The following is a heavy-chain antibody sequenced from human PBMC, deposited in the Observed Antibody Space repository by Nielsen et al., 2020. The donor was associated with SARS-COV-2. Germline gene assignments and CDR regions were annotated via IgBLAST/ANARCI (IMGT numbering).Heavy chain of an antibody. D-gene: IGHD3-16*01. V-gene: IGHV4-39*07. CDR1: GGSVSSGSYY. CDR2: IYYSGST. J-gene: IGHJ5*02. Sequence: SETLSLTCTVSGGSVSSGSYYWGWIRQPPGKGLEWIGSIYYSGSTYYNPSLKSRVTISVDTSKNQFSLKLSSVTAADTAVYYCARDWGKQLPPLQYPNWFDPWGQGTLVTVSS. CDR3: ARDWGKQLPPLQYPNWFDP.